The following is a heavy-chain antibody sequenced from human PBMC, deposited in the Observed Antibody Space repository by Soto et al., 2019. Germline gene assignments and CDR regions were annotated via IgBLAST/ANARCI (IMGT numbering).Heavy chain of an antibody. CDR2: IYYSGST. J-gene: IGHJ4*02. Sequence: QVQLQESGPGLVKPSETLSLTCTVSGGSISSYYWSWIRQPPGKGLEWIGYIYYSGSTNYNPSLKGRGXTXVXXAKSQFALKLSSVTAADTAVYYCARNYGPGYTFDYWGQGTLVTVSS. CDR1: GGSISSYY. D-gene: IGHD3-10*01. V-gene: IGHV4-59*08. CDR3: ARNYGPGYTFDY.